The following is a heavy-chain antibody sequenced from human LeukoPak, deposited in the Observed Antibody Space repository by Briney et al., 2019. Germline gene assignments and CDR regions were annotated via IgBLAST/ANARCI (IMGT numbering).Heavy chain of an antibody. CDR1: GFSISSGYY. Sequence: SETLSLTCSVSGFSISSGYYWGWTRQPPGKGLEWIGNIYHNGNAYYNPSLKSRVTMSVDTSKNQFSLNLSSVTAADTAVYYCARGFDYWGQGALVTVSS. CDR2: IYHNGNA. CDR3: ARGFDY. V-gene: IGHV4-38-2*02. J-gene: IGHJ4*02.